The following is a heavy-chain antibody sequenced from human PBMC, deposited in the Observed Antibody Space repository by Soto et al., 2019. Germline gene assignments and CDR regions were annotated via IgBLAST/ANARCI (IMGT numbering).Heavy chain of an antibody. CDR3: ARSFGGGYDLGGWFDP. Sequence: SETLSLTCTVSGGSISSGGYYWSWIRQHPGKGLEWIGYIYYSGSTYYNPSLKSRVTISVDTSKNQFYLKLSSVTAADTAVYHCARSFGGGYDLGGWFDPWGQGTLVTVSS. CDR1: GGSISSGGYY. V-gene: IGHV4-31*03. J-gene: IGHJ5*02. CDR2: IYYSGST. D-gene: IGHD5-12*01.